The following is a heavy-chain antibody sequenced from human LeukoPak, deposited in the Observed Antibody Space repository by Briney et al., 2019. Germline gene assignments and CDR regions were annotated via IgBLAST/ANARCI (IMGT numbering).Heavy chain of an antibody. V-gene: IGHV1-8*01. CDR2: MNPNSGNT. Sequence: ASVKVSCKASGYTFTSYDINWVRQATGQGLEWMGWMNPNSGNTGYAQKFQGRVTMTRNTSISTAYMELSSLRSEDTAVYYCARTRLRNNWFDPWGQGTLVTVSS. D-gene: IGHD4-17*01. CDR3: ARTRLRNNWFDP. CDR1: GYTFTSYD. J-gene: IGHJ5*02.